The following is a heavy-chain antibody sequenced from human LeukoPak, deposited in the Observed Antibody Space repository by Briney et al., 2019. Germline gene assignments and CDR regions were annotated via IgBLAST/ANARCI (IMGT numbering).Heavy chain of an antibody. CDR2: ISGSGGST. V-gene: IGHV3-23*01. D-gene: IGHD3-22*01. CDR3: AKGYYYDSSGYYLAGEYFQH. J-gene: IGHJ1*01. CDR1: GFTLSGYA. Sequence: SGGSLRLSCAASGFTLSGYAMSWVRRAPGKGLEWVSVISGSGGSTYYADSVKGRFTISRDNSKNTLYLQMNSLRAEDTAVYYCAKGYYYDSSGYYLAGEYFQHWGQGILVTVSS.